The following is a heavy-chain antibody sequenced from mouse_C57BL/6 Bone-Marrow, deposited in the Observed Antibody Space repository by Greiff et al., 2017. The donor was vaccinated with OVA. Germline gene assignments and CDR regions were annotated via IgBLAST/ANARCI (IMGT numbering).Heavy chain of an antibody. Sequence: QVQLQQSGAELARPGASVQLSCKASGYTFTSYGISWVKQRTGQGLEWIGEIYPRSGDTYYNEQFKGKATLTADKSSSTAYMELRSLTSEDSEVYFCARSHYGSSCYYAMDYWGQGTSVTVSS. CDR2: IYPRSGDT. CDR1: GYTFTSYG. CDR3: ARSHYGSSCYYAMDY. V-gene: IGHV1-81*01. J-gene: IGHJ4*01. D-gene: IGHD1-1*01.